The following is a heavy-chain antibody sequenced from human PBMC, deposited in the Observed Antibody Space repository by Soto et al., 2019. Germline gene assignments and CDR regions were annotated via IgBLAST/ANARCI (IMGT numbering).Heavy chain of an antibody. D-gene: IGHD4-17*01. V-gene: IGHV3-23*01. CDR2: ISGSGGST. Sequence: SCVRQTQGKGLEWVSAISGSGGSTYYADSVKGRFTISRDNSKNTLYLQMNSLRAEDTAVYYCAKALVTTRRHYYYYYGMDVWGQGTTVTVSS. CDR3: AKALVTTRRHYYYYYGMDV. J-gene: IGHJ6*02.